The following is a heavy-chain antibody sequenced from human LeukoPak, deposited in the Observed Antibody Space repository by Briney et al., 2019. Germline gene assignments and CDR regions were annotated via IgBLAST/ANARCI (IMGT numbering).Heavy chain of an antibody. J-gene: IGHJ6*03. CDR3: AKDRRYSYGYNYYYMDV. CDR2: IRYDGSNK. Sequence: GGSLRLSCAASGFTFSSYGMHWVRQAPGKGLEWVAFIRYDGSNKYYADSVKGRFTISRDNSKNTLYLQMNSLRAEDTAVYYCAKDRRYSYGYNYYYMDVWGKGTTVTVSS. D-gene: IGHD5-18*01. CDR1: GFTFSSYG. V-gene: IGHV3-30*02.